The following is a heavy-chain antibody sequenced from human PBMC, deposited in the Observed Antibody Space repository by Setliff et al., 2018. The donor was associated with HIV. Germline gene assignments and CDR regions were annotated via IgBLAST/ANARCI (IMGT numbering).Heavy chain of an antibody. V-gene: IGHV1-3*01. Sequence: ASVKVSCKTVGGSFNNKPINWVRQAPGQRPEWMARINAGNGNREYSPKFQGRVTMTRNTSISTAYMELSSLRSEDTAVYYCASYYGSGAHYPYYYYMDVWGKGTTVTVSS. J-gene: IGHJ6*03. CDR2: INAGNGNR. CDR1: GGSFNNKP. CDR3: ASYYGSGAHYPYYYYMDV. D-gene: IGHD3-10*01.